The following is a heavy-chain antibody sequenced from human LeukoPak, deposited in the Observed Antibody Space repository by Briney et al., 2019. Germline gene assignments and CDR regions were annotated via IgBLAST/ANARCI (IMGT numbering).Heavy chain of an antibody. J-gene: IGHJ4*02. CDR1: GGSVSGYY. CDR3: ARIHRYCSGGACYVLDN. V-gene: IGHV4-59*02. D-gene: IGHD2-15*01. Sequence: SETLSLTCVVSGGSVSGYYWGWIRQPPGRGLEWIGYVYYSGSTNYNPSFKSRITISVDTSRNQFSLQLSSVTAADTAVYYCARIHRYCSGGACYVLDNWGRGTLVAVSS. CDR2: VYYSGST.